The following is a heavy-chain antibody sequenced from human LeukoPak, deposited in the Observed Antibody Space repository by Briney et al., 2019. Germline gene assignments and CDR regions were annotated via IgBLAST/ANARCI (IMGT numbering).Heavy chain of an antibody. D-gene: IGHD3-16*01. CDR2: FDPEDGER. CDR1: GHGLTELS. V-gene: IGHV1-24*01. Sequence: ASVKVSCKVSGHGLTELSMHWVRQAPGKGLEWMGGFDPEDGERIYAQKFQGRVTMTEDTSTDTAYMELSSLTSGDTAMYYCATENFGLGSPFDPWGQGTLVTVSS. CDR3: ATENFGLGSPFDP. J-gene: IGHJ5*02.